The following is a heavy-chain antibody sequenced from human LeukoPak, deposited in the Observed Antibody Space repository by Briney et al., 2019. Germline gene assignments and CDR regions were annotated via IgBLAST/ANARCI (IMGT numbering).Heavy chain of an antibody. CDR3: AGWLL. CDR2: ISYDGSNK. V-gene: IGHV3-30*03. CDR1: GFTFSSYG. Sequence: GGSLRLSCAASGFTFSSYGMHWVRQAPGTGLEGVAVISYDGSNKYYADSVKGRFTISRDNSKNTLYLQMTSLRAEDTAVYYCAGWLLWRQGTLVTVSS. D-gene: IGHD5-12*01. J-gene: IGHJ4*02.